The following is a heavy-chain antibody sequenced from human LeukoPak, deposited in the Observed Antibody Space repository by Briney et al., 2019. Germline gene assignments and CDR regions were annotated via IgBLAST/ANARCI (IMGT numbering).Heavy chain of an antibody. Sequence: GGSLRLSCEASGFTFSTYHMNWVRQAPGKGLEWVSSITSDRNYKYYADSVEGRFTISRDNTKNSLYLQMNSLRAEDTAVYYCARDYYGSGPLDCYPMDVWGQGTTVTVSS. CDR3: ARDYYGSGPLDCYPMDV. D-gene: IGHD3-10*01. J-gene: IGHJ6*02. V-gene: IGHV3-21*01. CDR1: GFTFSTYH. CDR2: ITSDRNYK.